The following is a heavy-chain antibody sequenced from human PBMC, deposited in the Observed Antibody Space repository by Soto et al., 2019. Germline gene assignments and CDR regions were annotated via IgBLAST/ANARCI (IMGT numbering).Heavy chain of an antibody. J-gene: IGHJ5*02. Sequence: SETLSLTCTVSGGSISSGGYYWSWIRQHPGKGLEWIGYIYYGGSTYYNPSLKSRVTISVDTSKNQFSLKLSSVTAADTAVYYCAREMVRGVIKWFDPWGQGTLVTVS. CDR1: GGSISSGGYY. V-gene: IGHV4-31*03. D-gene: IGHD3-10*01. CDR2: IYYGGST. CDR3: AREMVRGVIKWFDP.